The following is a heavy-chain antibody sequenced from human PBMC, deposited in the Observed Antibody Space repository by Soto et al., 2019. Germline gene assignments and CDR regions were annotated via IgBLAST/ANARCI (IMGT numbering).Heavy chain of an antibody. CDR1: GFTFSSSE. V-gene: IGHV3-48*03. D-gene: IGHD2-2*01. CDR3: ARRGST. Sequence: EVQLVASGGGLVQPGGSLRLSCVASGFTFSSSEMYWVRQAPGKGMEWVSYIHPAGQPIFFADSVKDRFTISRDNAKKSVYLQRNSLRAGDTAVYYCARRGSTWGQGTMVTGSS. J-gene: IGHJ3*01. CDR2: IHPAGQPI.